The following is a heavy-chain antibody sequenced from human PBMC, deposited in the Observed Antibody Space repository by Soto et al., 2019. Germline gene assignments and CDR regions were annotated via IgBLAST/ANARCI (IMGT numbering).Heavy chain of an antibody. CDR1: GYTFTSYG. CDR2: ISAYNGNT. J-gene: IGHJ5*02. CDR3: ARDVKGYYDFWRHFTGDWFDP. D-gene: IGHD3-3*01. Sequence: ASVKVSCKASGYTFTSYGISWVRQAPGQGLEWMGWISAYNGNTNYAQKLQGRVTMTTDTSTSTAYMELRSLRSDDTAVYYCARDVKGYYDFWRHFTGDWFDPWGQGTLVT. V-gene: IGHV1-18*01.